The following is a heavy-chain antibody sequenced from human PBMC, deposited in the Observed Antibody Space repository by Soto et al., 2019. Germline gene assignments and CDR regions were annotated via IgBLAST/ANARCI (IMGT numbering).Heavy chain of an antibody. D-gene: IGHD3-22*01. V-gene: IGHV3-53*02. Sequence: EMQLVETGGGLIQPGGSVRLSCAASEFTVSSNYMSWVRQAPGKGLEWVSVIYSGGSTYYADSVKGRFTISRDNSKNTLYLQMNSLRVEDTAVYYCARVLDCSGYYSHAFDIWGQGTMVTVSS. J-gene: IGHJ3*02. CDR1: EFTVSSNY. CDR2: IYSGGST. CDR3: ARVLDCSGYYSHAFDI.